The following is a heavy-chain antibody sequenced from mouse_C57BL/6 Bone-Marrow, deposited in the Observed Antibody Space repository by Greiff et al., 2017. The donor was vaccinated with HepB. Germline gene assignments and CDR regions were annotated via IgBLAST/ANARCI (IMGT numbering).Heavy chain of an antibody. CDR1: GFTFSSYG. Sequence: EVKLMESGGDLVKPGGSLKLSCAASGFTFSSYGMSWVRQTPDKRLEWVATISSGGSYTYYPDSVKGRFTISRDNAKNTLYLQMSSLKSEDTAMYYCAKRGLRWDPLYFDYWGQGTTLTVSS. V-gene: IGHV5-6*02. CDR3: AKRGLRWDPLYFDY. D-gene: IGHD2-1*01. J-gene: IGHJ2*01. CDR2: ISSGGSYT.